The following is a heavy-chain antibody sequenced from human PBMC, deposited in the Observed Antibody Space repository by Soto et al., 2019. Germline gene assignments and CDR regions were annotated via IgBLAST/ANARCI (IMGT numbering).Heavy chain of an antibody. CDR3: VRSPDIGGWYDCEW. CDR2: ISDDGSNK. J-gene: IGHJ4*02. CDR1: GFTLSSYA. V-gene: IGHV3-30-3*01. Sequence: QVQLVESGGGVLQPGRSLRLSCAASGFTLSSYAIHWVRQAPGKGLEWVSVISDDGSNKHYADSVKGRLTVSRDNSKNTVCLRMNGLRAEVSAVYDCVRSPDIGGWYDCEWWGQGTVVTVSS. D-gene: IGHD6-19*01.